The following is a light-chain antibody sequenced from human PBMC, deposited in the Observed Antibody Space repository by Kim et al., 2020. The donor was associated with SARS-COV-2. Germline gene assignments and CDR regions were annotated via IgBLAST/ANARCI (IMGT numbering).Light chain of an antibody. CDR1: QCISNY. CDR2: DAS. Sequence: ESVLTQSPATLSLSPGDRATLSCRASQCISNYLAWYQQKPGQAPRLLIYDASNRATDVPARFSGSGSGTDFTLTISSLEPEDFAVYYCQQRTTWPPYSFGQGTKLEI. V-gene: IGKV3-11*01. J-gene: IGKJ2*03. CDR3: QQRTTWPPYS.